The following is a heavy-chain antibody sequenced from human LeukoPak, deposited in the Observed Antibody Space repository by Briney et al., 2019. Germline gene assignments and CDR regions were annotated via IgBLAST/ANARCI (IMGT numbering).Heavy chain of an antibody. V-gene: IGHV1-69*04. CDR3: ALIPGGSWAFDY. CDR2: IIPILGIT. J-gene: IGHJ4*02. Sequence: KVSCKASGRPFRSYAIRWVRQAPGQGLEWVGRIIPILGITNYAQKFQGRVTITADKSTSTAYMELSSLRSDDTAVYYCALIPGGSWAFDYWGQGTLVTVSS. D-gene: IGHD6-13*01. CDR1: GRPFRSYA.